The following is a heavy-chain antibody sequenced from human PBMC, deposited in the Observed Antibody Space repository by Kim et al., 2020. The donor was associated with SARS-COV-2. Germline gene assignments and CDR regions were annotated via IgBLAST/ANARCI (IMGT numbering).Heavy chain of an antibody. Sequence: SETLSLTCTVSGCSISSGGYYWSWIRQHPGKGLEWIGYIYYSGSTYYNPSLKSRVTISVDTSKNQFSLKLSSVTAADTAVYYCARDLRGYSYGYTGYGMDVWGQGTTVTVSS. CDR1: GCSISSGGYY. J-gene: IGHJ6*02. V-gene: IGHV4-31*03. D-gene: IGHD5-18*01. CDR2: IYYSGST. CDR3: ARDLRGYSYGYTGYGMDV.